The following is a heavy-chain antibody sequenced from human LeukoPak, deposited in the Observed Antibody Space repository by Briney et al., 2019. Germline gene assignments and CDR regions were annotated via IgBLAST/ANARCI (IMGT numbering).Heavy chain of an antibody. CDR1: GGSIRSYH. CDR2: IYDSGTT. J-gene: IGHJ3*02. V-gene: IGHV4-59*08. D-gene: IGHD1-26*01. Sequence: PSETLSLTCTVSGGSIRSYHWSWIRQPPGKGLEWIGYIYDSGTTNYNPSLKSRVTISVDTSKNQLSLKLSSVTAADTAVYYCARQDSGSYLNPLDIWGQGTVVTVSS. CDR3: ARQDSGSYLNPLDI.